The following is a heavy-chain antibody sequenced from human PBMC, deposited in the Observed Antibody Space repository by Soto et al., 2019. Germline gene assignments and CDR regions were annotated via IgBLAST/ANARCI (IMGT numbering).Heavy chain of an antibody. Sequence: GGSLRLSCAASGFTFSNAWMSWVRQAPGKGLEWVGRIKSKTDGGTTDYAAPVKGRFTISRDDSKNTLYLQMNSLKTEDTAVYYCTTDPGRSDYYFDYWGQGTLVTVSS. J-gene: IGHJ4*02. CDR2: IKSKTDGGTT. D-gene: IGHD2-21*02. CDR1: GFTFSNAW. V-gene: IGHV3-15*01. CDR3: TTDPGRSDYYFDY.